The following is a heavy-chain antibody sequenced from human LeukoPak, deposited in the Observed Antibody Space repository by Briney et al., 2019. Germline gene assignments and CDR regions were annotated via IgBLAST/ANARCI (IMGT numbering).Heavy chain of an antibody. CDR3: DIAAIHHPFDY. CDR2: ISSTGSYI. D-gene: IGHD2-15*01. J-gene: IGHJ4*02. Sequence: PGGSLRLSCAASGFSLSSYMLNWVRQAPGKGLEWVSTISSTGSYIYYADSVKGRFTISRDNSKNTLYLQMNSLRAEDTAVYYCDIAAIHHPFDYWGQGTLVTVSS. CDR1: GFSLSSYM. V-gene: IGHV3-21*04.